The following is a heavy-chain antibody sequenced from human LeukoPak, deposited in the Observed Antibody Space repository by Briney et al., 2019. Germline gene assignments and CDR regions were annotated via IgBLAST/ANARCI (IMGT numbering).Heavy chain of an antibody. J-gene: IGHJ4*02. CDR2: INHSGIT. Sequence: SGTLSLTCAVYGGSFCGYYWSWIRPPPRKGLEWIGEINHSGITNYNPSLNSRVPISVDTSKNQYSLKLSSVTAADTAVYYCARGPYYYGSNGYYGPDYWGQGTLVTVSS. V-gene: IGHV4-34*01. CDR1: GGSFCGYY. D-gene: IGHD3-22*01. CDR3: ARGPYYYGSNGYYGPDY.